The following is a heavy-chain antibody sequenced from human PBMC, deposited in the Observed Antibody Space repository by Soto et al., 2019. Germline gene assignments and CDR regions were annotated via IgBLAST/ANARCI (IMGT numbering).Heavy chain of an antibody. CDR3: VKGGWHDKFDY. CDR2: ISGDGYST. CDR1: AFTFSSSA. D-gene: IGHD1-1*01. Sequence: GGSLRLSCAASAFTFSSSAMSWVRQAPGRGLEWVSAISGDGYSTRYADSVSGRFTISRDNSKNTLYLEMNNLRPEDTAVYYCVKGGWHDKFDYWGQGTLVTVSS. J-gene: IGHJ4*02. V-gene: IGHV3-23*01.